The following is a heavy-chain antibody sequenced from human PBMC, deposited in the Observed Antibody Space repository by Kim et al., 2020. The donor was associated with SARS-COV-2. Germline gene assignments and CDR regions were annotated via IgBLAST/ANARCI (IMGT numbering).Heavy chain of an antibody. Sequence: SETLSLTCTVSGGSISSSSYYWGWIRQPPGKGLEWIGSIYYSGSTYYNPSLKSRVTISVDTSKNQFSLKLSSVTAADTAVYYCARVSSSWDRWLDYWGQGTLVTVSS. CDR3: ARVSSSWDRWLDY. CDR1: GGSISSSSYY. V-gene: IGHV4-39*07. D-gene: IGHD6-13*01. J-gene: IGHJ4*02. CDR2: IYYSGST.